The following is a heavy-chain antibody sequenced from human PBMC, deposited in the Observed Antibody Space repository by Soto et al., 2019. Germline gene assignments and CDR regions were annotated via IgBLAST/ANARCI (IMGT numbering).Heavy chain of an antibody. J-gene: IGHJ4*02. D-gene: IGHD2-2*01. V-gene: IGHV3-23*01. CDR2: FSGNGGST. CDR3: AKRPASIITFDY. Sequence: EVQLLDSGGGLVQPGGSLRLSCAASGFTFSNYAMSWVRQAPGTGLEWVSTFSGNGGSTYYADSVKGPFTISRDNSKNLLFLQINSLRADASAVYSCAKRPASIITFDYWGQGTPVTVSS. CDR1: GFTFSNYA.